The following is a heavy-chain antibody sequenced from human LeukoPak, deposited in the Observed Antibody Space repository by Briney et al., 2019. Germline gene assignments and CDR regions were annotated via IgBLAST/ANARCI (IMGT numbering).Heavy chain of an antibody. CDR1: GFTFTDYL. Sequence: SGGSLRLSCAASGFTFTDYLMTWVRQAPGKGLEWVADIKADGSEKYYVDSVKGRFTILRDNAKNSLYLQMNSLRVDNTAFYLCARDHLYYEMSGPLFDYWGQGTRVTVSS. CDR2: IKADGSEK. D-gene: IGHD3-16*01. J-gene: IGHJ4*02. V-gene: IGHV3-7*01. CDR3: ARDHLYYEMSGPLFDY.